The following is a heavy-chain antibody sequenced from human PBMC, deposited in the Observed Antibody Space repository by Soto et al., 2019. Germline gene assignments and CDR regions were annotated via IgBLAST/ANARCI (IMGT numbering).Heavy chain of an antibody. Sequence: QVQLVQSGAEVKKPGSSVKVSCKASGGTFSSYAISWVRQAPGQGLEWMGGIIPIFGTANYAQKFQGRVTXXAXEXXSKAYMELSSLRSEDTAVYYCARDRGYIQLDAFDIWGQGTMVTVSS. CDR2: IIPIFGTA. J-gene: IGHJ3*02. CDR3: ARDRGYIQLDAFDI. V-gene: IGHV1-69*12. CDR1: GGTFSSYA. D-gene: IGHD5-12*01.